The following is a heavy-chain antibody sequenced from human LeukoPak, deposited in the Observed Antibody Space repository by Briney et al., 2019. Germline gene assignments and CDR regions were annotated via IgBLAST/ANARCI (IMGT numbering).Heavy chain of an antibody. CDR2: IRYDGSNK. V-gene: IGHV3-30*02. CDR3: AKDQGAGDLLTGYPTDY. J-gene: IGHJ4*02. Sequence: GGSLRLSCAASGFTFSSYGMHWVRQAPGKGLEWVAFIRYDGSNKYYADSVKGRFTISRDNSKNTLYLQMNSLRAEDTAVYYCAKDQGAGDLLTGYPTDYWGQGTLVTVSS. D-gene: IGHD3-9*01. CDR1: GFTFSSYG.